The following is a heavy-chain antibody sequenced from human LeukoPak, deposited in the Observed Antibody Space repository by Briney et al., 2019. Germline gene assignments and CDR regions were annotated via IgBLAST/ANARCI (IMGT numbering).Heavy chain of an antibody. J-gene: IGHJ3*02. CDR3: ARRRSGSVDYLNAFDI. V-gene: IGHV4-59*12. CDR1: GDSISSYY. Sequence: SETLSLTCTVSGDSISSYYCSWIRQPPGKGLEWIGYIYYSGSTSYNPSLKSRVTISVDTSKNQFSLKLSSVTAADTAVYYCARRRSGSVDYLNAFDIWGQGTMVTVSS. D-gene: IGHD1-26*01. CDR2: IYYSGST.